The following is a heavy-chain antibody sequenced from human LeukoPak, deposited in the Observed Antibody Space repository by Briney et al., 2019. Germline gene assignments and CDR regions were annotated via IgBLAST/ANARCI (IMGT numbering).Heavy chain of an antibody. CDR1: GYAFNIYD. Sequence: GASVKVSCKASGYAFNIYDINWVRRATGHGLEWMGWMNPDSGNTGFAQKFQGRVTMTRNTSITTAYMELSSLRFEDTAVYYCAVHLPGDYLDRWGQGTLVTVSS. CDR2: MNPDSGNT. J-gene: IGHJ4*02. CDR3: AVHLPGDYLDR. V-gene: IGHV1-8*01.